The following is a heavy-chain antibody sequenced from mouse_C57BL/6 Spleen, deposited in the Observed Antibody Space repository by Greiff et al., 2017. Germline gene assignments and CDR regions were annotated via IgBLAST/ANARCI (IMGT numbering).Heavy chain of an antibody. CDR1: GFTFSDYY. J-gene: IGHJ4*01. V-gene: IGHV5-12*01. CDR2: ISNGGGST. Sequence: EVKLVESGGGLVQPGGSLKLSCAASGFTFSDYYMYWVRQTPEKRLEWVAYISNGGGSTYYPDTVKGRFTISRDNAKNTLYLQMSRLKSEDTAMYYCARSTMVKGYYAMDYWGQGTSVTVSS. D-gene: IGHD2-2*01. CDR3: ARSTMVKGYYAMDY.